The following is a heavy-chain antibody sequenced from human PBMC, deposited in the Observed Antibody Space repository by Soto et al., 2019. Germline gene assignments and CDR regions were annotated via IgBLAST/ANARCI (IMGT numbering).Heavy chain of an antibody. CDR2: IYPGDSDT. J-gene: IGHJ6*04. CDR1: GYSFTSYW. Sequence: GESMTISCKGSGYSFTSYWIGWVRQMPGKGLEWMGIIYPGDSDTRYSPSFQGQVTISADKFISTAYLQWSSLKASDTAMYYCARREDYYVCSGYDGSYVMDGSGKGKTVT. V-gene: IGHV5-51*01. CDR3: ARREDYYVCSGYDGSYVMDG. D-gene: IGHD3-22*01.